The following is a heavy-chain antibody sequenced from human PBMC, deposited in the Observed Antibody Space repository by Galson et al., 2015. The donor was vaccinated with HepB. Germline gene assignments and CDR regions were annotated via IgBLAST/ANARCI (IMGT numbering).Heavy chain of an antibody. J-gene: IGHJ4*02. D-gene: IGHD5-12*01. Sequence: SVKVSCKASGYTFTGFYIHWVRQAPGQRLEWMGWINPNSGGSGDTNYARKFQGRVTLTRNTSVTTAYMELTSLRSDDTAVYYCARSASYTGYDYSRYWGQGTLVTVSS. CDR2: INPNSGGSGDT. V-gene: IGHV1-2*02. CDR3: ARSASYTGYDYSRY. CDR1: GYTFTGFY.